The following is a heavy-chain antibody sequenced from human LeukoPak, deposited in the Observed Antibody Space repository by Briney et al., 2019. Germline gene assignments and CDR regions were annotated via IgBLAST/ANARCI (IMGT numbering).Heavy chain of an antibody. V-gene: IGHV1-2*02. J-gene: IGHJ4*02. CDR3: ARVEYCTKGVCINFDL. D-gene: IGHD2-8*01. Sequence: ASVKVSCKASGYTFTGYYMHWVRQAPGQGLEWMGGINPNSGGTKYAQKFQGRVTVTRDTSTSTAYMELSGLRADDTAAYYCARVEYCTKGVCINFDLWGQGTLVTVSS. CDR2: INPNSGGT. CDR1: GYTFTGYY.